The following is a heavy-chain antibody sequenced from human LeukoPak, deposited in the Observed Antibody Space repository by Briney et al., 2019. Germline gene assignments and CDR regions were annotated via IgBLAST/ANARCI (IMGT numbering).Heavy chain of an antibody. Sequence: SETLSLTCTVSGASVSSSGYYWTWFRRPPGKGLEWIGYIYHSGSTNYNPSLKSRVTISVDTSKNQFSLKLSSVTAADTAVYYCARLGAGPTYYDFWSGYSSFYFDYWGQGTLVTVSS. D-gene: IGHD3-3*01. CDR1: GASVSSSGYY. CDR2: IYHSGST. CDR3: ARLGAGPTYYDFWSGYSSFYFDY. V-gene: IGHV4-61*08. J-gene: IGHJ4*02.